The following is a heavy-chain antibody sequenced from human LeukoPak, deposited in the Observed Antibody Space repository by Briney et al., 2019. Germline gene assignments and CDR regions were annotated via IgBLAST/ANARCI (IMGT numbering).Heavy chain of an antibody. CDR2: IYTSGST. V-gene: IGHV4-61*02. CDR3: AREPPGY. Sequence: SQTLSLTCTVSGGSISSGSYYWSWIRQPAGKGLEWIGRIYTSGSTNYNPSLKSRVTISIDASKNQFSLKLSSVTAADTAVYYCAREPPGYWGQGILVTVSS. CDR1: GGSISSGSYY. J-gene: IGHJ4*02.